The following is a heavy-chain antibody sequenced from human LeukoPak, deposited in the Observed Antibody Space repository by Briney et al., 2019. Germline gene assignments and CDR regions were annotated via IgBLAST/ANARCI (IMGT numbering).Heavy chain of an antibody. CDR3: ATSFNTYYYGSGSPIGY. V-gene: IGHV1-69*13. CDR2: IIPIFGTA. Sequence: SVKVSCKASGGTFSSYAISWVRQAPGQGLEWMGGIIPIFGTANYAQKFQGRVTITADESTSTAYMELSSLRSEDTAVYYCATSFNTYYYGSGSPIGYWGQGTLVTVSS. CDR1: GGTFSSYA. J-gene: IGHJ4*02. D-gene: IGHD3-10*01.